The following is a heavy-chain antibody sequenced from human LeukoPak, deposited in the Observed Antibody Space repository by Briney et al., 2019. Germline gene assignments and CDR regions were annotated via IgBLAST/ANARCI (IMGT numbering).Heavy chain of an antibody. Sequence: GSSVKVSCKASGGTFSSYAISWVRQAPGQGLEWMGGIIPIFGTANYALKFQGRVTITADKSTSTAYMELSSLRSEDTAVYYCASSLPYSGSYYYFDYWGQGTLVTVSS. V-gene: IGHV1-69*06. CDR3: ASSLPYSGSYYYFDY. D-gene: IGHD1-26*01. CDR1: GGTFSSYA. J-gene: IGHJ4*02. CDR2: IIPIFGTA.